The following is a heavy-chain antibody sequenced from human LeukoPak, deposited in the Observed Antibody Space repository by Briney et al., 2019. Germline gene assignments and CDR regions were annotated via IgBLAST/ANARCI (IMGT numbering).Heavy chain of an antibody. J-gene: IGHJ6*03. CDR3: ARVAVTTVTSYALYYYYYMDV. Sequence: GGSLRLSRAASGFTFSDYYMSWIRPGPGEGLERVSYISSSGSTIYYADSVKGRFTISRDHAKNSLYLQMNSLRAEDTAVYYCARVAVTTVTSYALYYYYYMDVWGKGTTVTVSS. D-gene: IGHD4-11*01. CDR1: GFTFSDYY. V-gene: IGHV3-11*04. CDR2: ISSSGSTI.